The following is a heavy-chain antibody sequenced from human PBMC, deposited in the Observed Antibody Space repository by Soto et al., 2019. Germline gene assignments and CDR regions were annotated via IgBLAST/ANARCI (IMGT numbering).Heavy chain of an antibody. CDR1: GGSIISGGYY. J-gene: IGHJ4*02. CDR3: ARVGESGYEGGYYFDY. D-gene: IGHD5-12*01. CDR2: IHDSGST. Sequence: QVQLQESGPGLVKPSQTLSLTCTVSGGSIISGGYYWTWIRQHPGKGLEWIGYIHDSGSTDYNPSLKSRLTILGDPSKNQFSLSLSSVTAADTAVYYCARVGESGYEGGYYFDYWGQGTLVTVSS. V-gene: IGHV4-31*03.